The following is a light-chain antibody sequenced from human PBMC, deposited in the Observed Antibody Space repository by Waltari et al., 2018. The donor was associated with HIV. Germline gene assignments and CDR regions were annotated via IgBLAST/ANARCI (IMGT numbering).Light chain of an antibody. V-gene: IGKV4-1*01. CDR2: WAY. J-gene: IGKJ1*01. CDR3: QQYSRSRT. Sequence: DVVVTQSPDSLAVSLGERATLHCKSNQSLLYISNNQNYLAWYQQKAGQRPKLLIYWAYIRESGVPDRFSGSGSETDFTRTISSLQAEDVAVYYCQQYSRSRTFGQGTNVEIK. CDR1: QSLLYISNNQNY.